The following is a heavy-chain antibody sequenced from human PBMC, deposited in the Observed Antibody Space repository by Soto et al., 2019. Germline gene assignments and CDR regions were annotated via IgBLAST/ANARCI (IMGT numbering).Heavy chain of an antibody. CDR3: ARVDYYGAGTYLFDY. V-gene: IGHV4-59*01. CDR1: GASMESYY. D-gene: IGHD3-10*01. Sequence: PSETLSLTCTASGASMESYYWSWIRQSPGKGLEWIGYISDSETTNYSPSLRSRVTISLETSKSQFSLKLSSVTAADTAVYYCARVDYYGAGTYLFDYWGPGTLVTVSS. CDR2: ISDSETT. J-gene: IGHJ4*02.